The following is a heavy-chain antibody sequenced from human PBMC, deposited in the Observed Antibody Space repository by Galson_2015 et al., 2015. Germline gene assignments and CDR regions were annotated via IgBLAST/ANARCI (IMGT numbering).Heavy chain of an antibody. D-gene: IGHD2-15*01. CDR3: ARIRSNTKNLGYCSGGSCLQPYGMDV. V-gene: IGHV2-70*01. CDR1: GLSLSTSGMC. CDR2: IDWDDDK. J-gene: IGHJ6*02. Sequence: PALVKPTQTLTLTCTFSGLSLSTSGMCVSWIRQPPGKALEWLALIDWDDDKYYSTSLKTRLTISKDTSENQVVLTMTNMDPVDTATYYCARIRSNTKNLGYCSGGSCLQPYGMDVWGQGTTVAVSS.